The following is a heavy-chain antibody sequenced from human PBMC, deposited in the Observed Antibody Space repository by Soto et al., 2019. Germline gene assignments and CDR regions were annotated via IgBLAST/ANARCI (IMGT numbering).Heavy chain of an antibody. D-gene: IGHD3-10*01. J-gene: IGHJ6*02. V-gene: IGHV6-1*01. CDR3: TGITWFRAMDV. Sequence: PSQTLSLTCVISGDSVSSNSAVWNWIMQSPSRGLEWLGRTYYKSKWNNDYALSVKSRININPETYKNQFSLHLYSVTHEDTAVYYCTGITWFRAMDVCGQG. CDR1: GDSVSSNSAV. CDR2: TYYKSKWNN.